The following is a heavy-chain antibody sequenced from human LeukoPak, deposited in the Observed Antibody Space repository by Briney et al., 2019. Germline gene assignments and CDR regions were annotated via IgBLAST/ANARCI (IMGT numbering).Heavy chain of an antibody. V-gene: IGHV3-23*01. D-gene: IGHD4-17*01. CDR3: AKDLDYGDYISVYYYYMDV. Sequence: GGSLRLSCAASGFTFSSYGMSWVRQAPGKGLEWVSAISGSGGSTYYADPVKGRSTISRDNSKNTLYLQMNSLRAEDTAVYYCAKDLDYGDYISVYYYYMDVWGKGTTVTISS. CDR2: ISGSGGST. CDR1: GFTFSSYG. J-gene: IGHJ6*03.